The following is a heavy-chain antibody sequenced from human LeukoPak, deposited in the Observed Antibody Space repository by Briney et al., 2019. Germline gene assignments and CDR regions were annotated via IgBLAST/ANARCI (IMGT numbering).Heavy chain of an antibody. CDR3: ERGTEYYGWGRRHNYCYYYMDV. V-gene: IGHV6-1*01. J-gene: IGHJ6*03. CDR2: TYYRSKLYN. CDR1: GDSVSSNSAA. Sequence: SQTLSLTCAISGDSVSSNSAAWNWIRQSPSRGLEWLGRTYYRSKLYNDYAVSVKSRITINPDTSKNQFSLKLSSVPAAVTAVYYCERGTEYYGWGRRHNYCYYYMDVWGKGTTVTISS. D-gene: IGHD3-10*01.